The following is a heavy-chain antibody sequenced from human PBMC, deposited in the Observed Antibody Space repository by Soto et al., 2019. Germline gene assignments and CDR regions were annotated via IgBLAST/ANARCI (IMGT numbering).Heavy chain of an antibody. CDR3: ARDLADVHLWDAFDV. Sequence: GASVKVSCKAPGDTFNSYGISWVRQAPGQGLEWMGGTVPMFGTTNLALKFEDRVTITADELTTTVYMEIRGLTSEDTAVYYCARDLADVHLWDAFDVWGQGTRVTVSS. CDR2: TVPMFGTT. D-gene: IGHD6-13*01. CDR1: GDTFNSYG. V-gene: IGHV1-69*13. J-gene: IGHJ3*01.